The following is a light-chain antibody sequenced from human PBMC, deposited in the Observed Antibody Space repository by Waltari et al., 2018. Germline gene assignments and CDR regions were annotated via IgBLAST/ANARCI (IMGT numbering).Light chain of an antibody. CDR1: QSIATY. CDR3: QQTYSVPRGGFT. CDR2: SAY. J-gene: IGKJ3*01. Sequence: QLTQSPYSLSASVGERVTVTCRASQSIATYLSWYQQRAGEAPKLLIHSAYTLQSGDPSRFSGSRSGTEFTLTISSLHPEDSATYYCQQTYSVPRGGFTFGPGTKVEIK. V-gene: IGKV1-39*01.